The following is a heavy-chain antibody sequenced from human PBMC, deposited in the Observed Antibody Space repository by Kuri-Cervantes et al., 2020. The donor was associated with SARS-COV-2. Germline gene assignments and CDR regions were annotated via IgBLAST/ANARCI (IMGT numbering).Heavy chain of an antibody. Sequence: GESLKISCAASGFTFSSYAMSWVRQAPGKGLEWVSVIYSGGSSTYYADSVKGRFTISRDNSKNSLYLQMNSLRAEDTAVYYCALMGQRLQYYFDYWGQGTLVTVSS. V-gene: IGHV3-23*03. CDR1: GFTFSSYA. D-gene: IGHD5-12*01. J-gene: IGHJ4*02. CDR2: IYSGGSST. CDR3: ALMGQRLQYYFDY.